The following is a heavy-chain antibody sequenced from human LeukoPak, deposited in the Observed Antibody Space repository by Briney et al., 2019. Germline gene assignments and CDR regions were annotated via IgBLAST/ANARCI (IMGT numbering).Heavy chain of an antibody. CDR3: ARARITMIVVPKHYFDY. D-gene: IGHD3-22*01. CDR1: GYTFTGYY. V-gene: IGHV1-2*02. Sequence: ASVKVSCKASGYTFTGYYMHWVRQAPGQGLEWMGWINPNSGGTNYAQKFQGRVTMTRDTSISTAYMELSRLRSDDTAVYYCARARITMIVVPKHYFDYWGQGTRVTVSS. CDR2: INPNSGGT. J-gene: IGHJ4*02.